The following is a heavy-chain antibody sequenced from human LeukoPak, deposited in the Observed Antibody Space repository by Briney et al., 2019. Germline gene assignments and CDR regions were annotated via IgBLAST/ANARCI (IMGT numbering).Heavy chain of an antibody. CDR2: ISYDGSNK. CDR1: GLTFSSFA. CDR3: AKDISGSYSVDY. J-gene: IGHJ4*02. Sequence: GGSLRLSCTASGLTFSSFAMHWVRQAPGKGLEWVAVISYDGSNKYFAASVKGRFTISRDNSRNTLYLQMSSLRAEDTAVYFCAKDISGSYSVDYWGQGTLVTVSS. V-gene: IGHV3-30-3*01. D-gene: IGHD1-26*01.